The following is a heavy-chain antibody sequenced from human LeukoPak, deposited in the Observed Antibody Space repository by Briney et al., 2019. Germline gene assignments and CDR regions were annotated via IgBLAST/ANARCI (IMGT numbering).Heavy chain of an antibody. Sequence: PGGSLRLSCAASGFTFSSYSMNWVRQAPGKGLEWVSYISSSSSTIYYADSVKGRFTISRDNAKNSLYLQMNSLRAEDTAVYYCARDRATYDSSVDYFDYWGQGTLVTVSS. CDR2: ISSSSSTI. V-gene: IGHV3-48*01. D-gene: IGHD3-22*01. CDR1: GFTFSSYS. CDR3: ARDRATYDSSVDYFDY. J-gene: IGHJ4*02.